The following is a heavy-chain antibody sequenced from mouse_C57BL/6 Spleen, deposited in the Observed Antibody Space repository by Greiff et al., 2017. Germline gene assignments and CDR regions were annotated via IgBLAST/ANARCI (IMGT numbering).Heavy chain of an antibody. Sequence: VQLQQPGAELVKPGASVKLSCKASGYTFTSYWMHWVKQRPGQGLEWIGMIHPNSGSTNYNEKFKSKATLTVDKSSSTAYMQLSSLTSEDSAVYYCARGDLLWDAMDYWGQGTSVTVSS. V-gene: IGHV1-64*01. CDR3: ARGDLLWDAMDY. D-gene: IGHD2-1*01. CDR1: GYTFTSYW. J-gene: IGHJ4*01. CDR2: IHPNSGST.